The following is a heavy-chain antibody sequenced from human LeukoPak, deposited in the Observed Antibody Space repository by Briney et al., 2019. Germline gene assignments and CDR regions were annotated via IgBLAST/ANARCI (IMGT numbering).Heavy chain of an antibody. Sequence: SVKVSCKASVGTFSSYAISWVRQAPGQELEWMGGIIPIFGTANYAQKFQGRVTITADKSTSTAYMELSSLRSEDTAVYYCAREGITGENWFDPWGQGTLVTVSS. CDR3: AREGITGENWFDP. J-gene: IGHJ5*02. CDR2: IIPIFGTA. CDR1: VGTFSSYA. V-gene: IGHV1-69*06. D-gene: IGHD1-20*01.